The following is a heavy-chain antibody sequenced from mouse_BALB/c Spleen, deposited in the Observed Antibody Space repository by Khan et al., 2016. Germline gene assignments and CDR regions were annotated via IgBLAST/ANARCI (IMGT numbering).Heavy chain of an antibody. J-gene: IGHJ2*02. CDR3: ARVSSNWAVDY. CDR2: IRNKANGYTT. CDR1: GFTFTDYY. D-gene: IGHD4-1*01. Sequence: EVQLVESGGGLVQPGGSLRLSCATSGFTFTDYYMSWVRQPPGKALEWLGFIRNKANGYTTEYSASVKGRFTISRDNSQSILYLQMNTLRAEDSATYYGARVSSNWAVDYCGPGTSLTVSS. V-gene: IGHV7-3*02.